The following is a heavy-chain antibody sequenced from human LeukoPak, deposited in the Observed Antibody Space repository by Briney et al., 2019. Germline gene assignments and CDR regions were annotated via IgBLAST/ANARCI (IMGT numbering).Heavy chain of an antibody. CDR1: GGSISSSSYY. CDR3: ARDLYIVATMADEPPQNWFDP. CDR2: IYYNGST. J-gene: IGHJ5*02. D-gene: IGHD5-12*01. V-gene: IGHV4-39*07. Sequence: SETLSLTCTVSGGSISSSSYYWGWIRQPPGKGLEWVGSIYYNGSTYYNPSLKSRVTISVDTSKNQFSLKLSSVTAADTAVYYCARDLYIVATMADEPPQNWFDPWGQGTLVTVSS.